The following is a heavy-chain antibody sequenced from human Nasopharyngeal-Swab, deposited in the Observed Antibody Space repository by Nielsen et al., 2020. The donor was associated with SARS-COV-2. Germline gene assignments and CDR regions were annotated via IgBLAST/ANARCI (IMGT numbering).Heavy chain of an antibody. CDR2: MNPNSGNT. V-gene: IGHV1-8*01. J-gene: IGHJ4*02. D-gene: IGHD6-13*01. CDR1: GGTFNNYA. Sequence: ASVKVSCKASGGTFNNYAFSWVRQAPGQGLAWMGWMNPNSGNTGYAQKFQGRVTMTRNTSISTAYMELSSLRSEDTAVYYCARVSPLPYSSSWYYFDYWGQGAQVTVSS. CDR3: ARVSPLPYSSSWYYFDY.